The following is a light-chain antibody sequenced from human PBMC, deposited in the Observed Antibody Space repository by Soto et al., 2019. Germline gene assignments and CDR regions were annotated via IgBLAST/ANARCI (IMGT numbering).Light chain of an antibody. J-gene: IGKJ5*01. CDR3: QQYNNWPPIT. CDR1: QSVSSK. Sequence: EIVMTQSPATLSVSPGERATISCRASQSVSSKLAWYQQKPGQAPRLLIYGASTKGTGIPARFSGSGSGTEFTLTISSLPAADFAASYCQQYNNWPPITFGQGTRLEIK. CDR2: GAS. V-gene: IGKV3-15*01.